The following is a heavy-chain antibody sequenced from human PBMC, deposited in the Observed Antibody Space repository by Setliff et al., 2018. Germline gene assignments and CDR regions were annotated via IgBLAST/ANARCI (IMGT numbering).Heavy chain of an antibody. Sequence: GESLKISCKGSGYRFTSHWINWVRQMPGKGLEWMGRIAPSDSYTNYSPSFQGHVTTSADKSISTAYLQWSSLKASDTAMYYCARPMTTVSNSYYYGMDVWGQGTTVTVS. D-gene: IGHD4-17*01. V-gene: IGHV5-10-1*01. J-gene: IGHJ6*02. CDR1: GYRFTSHW. CDR2: IAPSDSYT. CDR3: ARPMTTVSNSYYYGMDV.